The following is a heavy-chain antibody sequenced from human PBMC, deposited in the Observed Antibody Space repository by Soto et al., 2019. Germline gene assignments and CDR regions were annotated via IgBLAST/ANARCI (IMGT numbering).Heavy chain of an antibody. Sequence: SGPTLVNPTQTLTLTCTFSGFSLSTSGVGVGWIRQPPGKALEWLALIYWNDDKRYSPSLKSRLTITKDTSKNQVVLTMTNMDPVDTATYYCAHLGELSNYYYYYGMDVWGQGTTVTVSS. CDR3: AHLGELSNYYYYYGMDV. V-gene: IGHV2-5*01. J-gene: IGHJ6*02. CDR1: GFSLSTSGVG. D-gene: IGHD3-10*01. CDR2: IYWNDDK.